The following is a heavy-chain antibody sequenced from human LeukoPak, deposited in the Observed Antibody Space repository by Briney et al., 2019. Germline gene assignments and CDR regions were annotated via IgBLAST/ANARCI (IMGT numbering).Heavy chain of an antibody. D-gene: IGHD4-17*01. CDR2: ISGSGDST. CDR3: ARDQVHYGDYAMDV. V-gene: IGHV3-23*01. CDR1: GFTFRSYG. J-gene: IGHJ6*04. Sequence: GGSLRLSCAASGFTFRSYGMTWVRQAPGKGLEWVSAISGSGDSTYYADSVKGRFTISRDNSRNTLYLQMNSLRAEDTAVYYCARDQVHYGDYAMDVWGKGTTVTVSS.